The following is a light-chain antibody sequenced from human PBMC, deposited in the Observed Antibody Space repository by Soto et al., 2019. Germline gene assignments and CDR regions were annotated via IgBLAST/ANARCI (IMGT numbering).Light chain of an antibody. CDR2: SNN. J-gene: IGLJ2*01. CDR3: AAWDDSLNGLVV. V-gene: IGLV1-44*01. CDR1: SSNIGSNT. Sequence: QSVLTQPPSASGTPGQRVTISCSGSSSNIGSNTVNWYQQLPGTAPKLLIYSNNQRPSGVPDRFSGSKSGTSASLAISGLQSEDEAHYYCAAWDDSLNGLVVFGGGTQLTVL.